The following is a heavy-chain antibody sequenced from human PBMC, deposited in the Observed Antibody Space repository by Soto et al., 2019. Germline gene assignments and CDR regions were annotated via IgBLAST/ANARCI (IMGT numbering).Heavy chain of an antibody. CDR2: INPNSGGT. J-gene: IGHJ3*02. Sequence: ASVKVSCKASGYTFTGYYMHWVRQAPGQGLEWMGWINPNSGGTNYAQKFQGWVTMTRDTSISTAYMELSRLRSDDTAVYYCTIGYCSGGSCYGLPHDAFDIWGQGTMVTVSS. D-gene: IGHD2-15*01. CDR1: GYTFTGYY. CDR3: TIGYCSGGSCYGLPHDAFDI. V-gene: IGHV1-2*04.